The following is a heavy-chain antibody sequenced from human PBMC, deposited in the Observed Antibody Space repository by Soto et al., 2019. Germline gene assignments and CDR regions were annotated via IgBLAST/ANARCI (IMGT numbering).Heavy chain of an antibody. V-gene: IGHV3-23*01. CDR1: GFTFSSYA. CDR3: AKDRCTNGVCFFLFGY. D-gene: IGHD2-8*01. J-gene: IGHJ4*02. CDR2: ISGSGGST. Sequence: EVQLLESGGGLVQPGGSLRLSCAASGFTFSSYAMSWVRQAPGKGLEWVSAISGSGGSTYYADSVKGRFTISRDNPKNTLYLQMNSLRAEDTAVYYCAKDRCTNGVCFFLFGYWGQGTLVTVSS.